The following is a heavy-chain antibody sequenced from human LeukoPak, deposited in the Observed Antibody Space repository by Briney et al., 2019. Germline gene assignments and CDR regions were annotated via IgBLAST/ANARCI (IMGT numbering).Heavy chain of an antibody. Sequence: PSETLSLTCAVSGYSISSGYYWGWIRQPPGKGLEWIGSIYHSGSTYYNPSLKSRVTISVDTSKNQFSLKLSSVTAADTAVYYCARGQDSSGYYYYYYMDVWGKGTTVAVSS. CDR1: GYSISSGYY. D-gene: IGHD3-22*01. CDR2: IYHSGST. J-gene: IGHJ6*03. V-gene: IGHV4-38-2*01. CDR3: ARGQDSSGYYYYYYMDV.